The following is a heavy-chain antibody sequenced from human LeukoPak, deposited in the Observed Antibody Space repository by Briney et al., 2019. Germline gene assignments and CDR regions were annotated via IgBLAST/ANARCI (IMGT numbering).Heavy chain of an antibody. CDR2: ITYNGGNT. CDR3: AKVGGVVVVAVDY. V-gene: IGHV3-23*01. Sequence: GASLRLSCAASGFTFSSYAMSWVRQAPGKGLEGVSAITYNGGNTYYADSVKGRFTISRDNSKNTLYLQMNSLRAEDTAVYYCAKVGGVVVVAVDYWGQGNLVTVSS. D-gene: IGHD2-15*01. CDR1: GFTFSSYA. J-gene: IGHJ4*02.